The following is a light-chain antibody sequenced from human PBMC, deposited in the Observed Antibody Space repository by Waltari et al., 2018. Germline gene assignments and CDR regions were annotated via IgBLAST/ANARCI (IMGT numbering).Light chain of an antibody. CDR1: VMAKRY. V-gene: IGLV3-27*01. J-gene: IGLJ2*01. CDR2: KDS. Sequence: SYELTQPSSVSVSPGQTARITCSGDVMAKRYTRWFQQKPGQAPVLVIYKDSERPSGIPSRCSASSSGTTVTLTISGAQVEDEADYYCYSVDDNKRVFGGGTKLTVL. CDR3: YSVDDNKRV.